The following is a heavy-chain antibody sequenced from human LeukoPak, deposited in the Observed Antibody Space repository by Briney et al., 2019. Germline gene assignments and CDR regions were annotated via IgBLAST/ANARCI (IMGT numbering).Heavy chain of an antibody. D-gene: IGHD6-13*01. CDR1: GFTFSNYA. V-gene: IGHV3-23*01. CDR3: ARDSSDSTTAKY. Sequence: GGSLRLSCAVSGFTFSNYAMSWVRQAPGKGLEWVSGIGGGGDRIFYADSVKGRFTISRDNSKNTLYLQVNCLRAEDTAVYYCARDSSDSTTAKYWGQGTLVIVSS. CDR2: IGGGGDRI. J-gene: IGHJ4*02.